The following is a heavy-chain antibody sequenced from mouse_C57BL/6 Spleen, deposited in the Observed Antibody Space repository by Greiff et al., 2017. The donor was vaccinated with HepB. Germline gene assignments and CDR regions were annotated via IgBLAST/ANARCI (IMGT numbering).Heavy chain of an antibody. D-gene: IGHD1-1*01. Sequence: DVKLVESGGGLVKPGGSLKLSCAASGFTFSSYTMSWVRQTPEKRLEWVATISGGGGNTYYPDSVKGRFTISRDNAKNTLYLQMSSLRSEDTALYYWARHDHGSSLWFAYWGQGTLVTVSA. CDR1: GFTFSSYT. CDR3: ARHDHGSSLWFAY. J-gene: IGHJ3*01. V-gene: IGHV5-9*01. CDR2: ISGGGGNT.